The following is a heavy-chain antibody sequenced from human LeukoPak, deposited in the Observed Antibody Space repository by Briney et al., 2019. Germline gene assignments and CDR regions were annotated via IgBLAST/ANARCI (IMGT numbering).Heavy chain of an antibody. D-gene: IGHD3-22*01. CDR2: IGGIDGAA. J-gene: IGHJ4*02. V-gene: IGHV3-23*01. CDR3: AKPAGSHYYDSSGYYFDY. Sequence: GGSLRLSCAASGFNFGVYAMTWVRQAPAQGLEWVSTIGGIDGAAHYADSVKGRFTISRDNSKSALYLQMNNLRADDTAVYYCAKPAGSHYYDSSGYYFDYWGQGTLVTVSS. CDR1: GFNFGVYA.